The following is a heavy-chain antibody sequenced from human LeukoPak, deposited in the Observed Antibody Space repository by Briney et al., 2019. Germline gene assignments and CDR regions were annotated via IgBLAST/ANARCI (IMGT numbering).Heavy chain of an antibody. D-gene: IGHD5-18*01. CDR2: ISAYNGNT. V-gene: IGHV1-18*01. J-gene: IGHJ4*02. Sequence: ASVKVSCKVSGYSFISYGISWVRQAPGQGLEWMGWISAYNGNTNYAQHFQGRITLTTDTSTSAAYMELRSLRSDDTAVYYCARPRGYSHGTYFDYWGQGTLVTVSS. CDR3: ARPRGYSHGTYFDY. CDR1: GYSFISYG.